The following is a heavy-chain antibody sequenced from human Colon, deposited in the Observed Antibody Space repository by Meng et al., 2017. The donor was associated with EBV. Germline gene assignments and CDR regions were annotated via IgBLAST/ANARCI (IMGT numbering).Heavy chain of an antibody. V-gene: IGHV4-59*01. CDR3: ATMKYNDWFKN. J-gene: IGHJ5*02. CDR2: VYYSGSA. D-gene: IGHD5-24*01. CDR1: GGSISNYY. Sequence: QLRSSGPGLVKLSETPSLPFTVSGGSISNYYWIWTRQSPGKGLEWIGYVYYSGSATYNPSLKSRVTISVDTSKNQVSLKLTSVSAADTAVYYCATMKYNDWFKNWGQGILVTVSS.